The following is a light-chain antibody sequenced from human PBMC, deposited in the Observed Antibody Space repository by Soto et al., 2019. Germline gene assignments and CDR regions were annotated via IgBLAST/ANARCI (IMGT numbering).Light chain of an antibody. CDR1: SSDVGGYNY. CDR3: SSFTSINTWV. J-gene: IGLJ3*02. Sequence: QSALTQPASVSGSPGQSITISCTGTSSDVGGYNYVSWYQQHPGKAPKLMIYEVSNRPSGVSNRFFGSKSGNTASLTISGLQNEDEADYYCSSFTSINTWVFGGGTKLTVL. V-gene: IGLV2-14*01. CDR2: EVS.